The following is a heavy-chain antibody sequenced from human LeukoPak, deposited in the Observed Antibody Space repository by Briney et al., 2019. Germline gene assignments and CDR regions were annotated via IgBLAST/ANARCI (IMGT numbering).Heavy chain of an antibody. CDR3: GTHAGRTGSDD. D-gene: IGHD3/OR15-3a*01. CDR1: GFIFSGYY. Sequence: GGSLRLSCATSGFIFSGYYMSWIRQAPGKGLEWASYISGSGNDISYADSVKGRFTISTDNAKGSLYQQMNSLRAADTAVYYCGTHAGRTGSDDWGQGTLVTVSS. J-gene: IGHJ4*02. V-gene: IGHV3-11*01. CDR2: ISGSGNDI.